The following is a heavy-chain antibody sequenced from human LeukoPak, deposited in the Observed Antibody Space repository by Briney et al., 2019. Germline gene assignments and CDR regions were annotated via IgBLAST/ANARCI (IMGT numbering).Heavy chain of an antibody. CDR2: ISWNSGSI. D-gene: IGHD3-10*01. Sequence: PGGSLRLSCAASGFTFDDYAMHWVRQAPEKGLEWVSGISWNSGSIGYADSVKGRFTISRDNAKNSLYLQMNSLRAEDTALYYCAKALSAGVLRGSDYWGQGTLVTVSS. V-gene: IGHV3-9*01. CDR3: AKALSAGVLRGSDY. CDR1: GFTFDDYA. J-gene: IGHJ4*02.